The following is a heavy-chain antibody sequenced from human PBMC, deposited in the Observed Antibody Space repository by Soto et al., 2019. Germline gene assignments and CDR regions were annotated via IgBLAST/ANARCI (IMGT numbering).Heavy chain of an antibody. D-gene: IGHD6-13*01. J-gene: IGHJ4*02. V-gene: IGHV3-9*01. CDR2: ISWTSGSI. CDR3: AKDIRSPRAAGEYYLDH. CDR1: GFNFDEYS. Sequence: EVQLVESGGGLVQPGRSLRLSCVASGFNFDEYSMHWVRQPPGGGLEWVAGISWTSGSIDYGDSVRGRFTISRDNARKSLYLQMNSLRVEDTALYYCAKDIRSPRAAGEYYLDHWGQGTLVTVSS.